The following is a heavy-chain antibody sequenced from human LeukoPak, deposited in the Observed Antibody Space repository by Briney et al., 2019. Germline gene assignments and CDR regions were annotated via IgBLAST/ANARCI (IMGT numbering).Heavy chain of an antibody. Sequence: SVKVSCKASGGTFSNYAISWVRQAPGQGLEWMGGIIPIFGTANYAQKFRGRVTITADKSTRTAYMELSSLRSEDTAVYYCARSGLFKVVVPAALGYWGQGTLVTVSS. CDR1: GGTFSNYA. CDR3: ARSGLFKVVVPAALGY. J-gene: IGHJ4*02. V-gene: IGHV1-69*06. CDR2: IIPIFGTA. D-gene: IGHD2-2*01.